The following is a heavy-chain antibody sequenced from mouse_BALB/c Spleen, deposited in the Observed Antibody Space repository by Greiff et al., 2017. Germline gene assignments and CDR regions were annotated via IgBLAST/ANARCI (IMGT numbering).Heavy chain of an antibody. CDR2: IDPSDSET. V-gene: IGHV1S127*01. J-gene: IGHJ4*01. CDR3: ARRGDQAMDY. D-gene: IGHD2-13*01. Sequence: VQLQQSGPQLVRPGASVKISCKASGYSFTSYWMHWVKQRPGQGLEWIGMIDPSDSETRLNQKFKDKATLTVDKSSSTAYMQLSSPTSEDSAVYYCARRGDQAMDYWGQGTSVTVSS. CDR1: GYSFTSYW.